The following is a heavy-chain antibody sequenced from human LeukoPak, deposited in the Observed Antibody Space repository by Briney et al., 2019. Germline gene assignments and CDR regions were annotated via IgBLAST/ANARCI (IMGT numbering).Heavy chain of an antibody. CDR3: AREMATRGPTFDY. CDR1: GGSISSGGYY. V-gene: IGHV4-31*03. CDR2: IYYSGST. Sequence: SETLSLTCTVSGGSISSGGYYWSWIRQHPGKGLEWIGYIYYSGSTYYNPSLKSRVTISVDTSKNQFSLKLSSVTAADTAVYYCAREMATRGPTFDYWGQGTLVTVSS. D-gene: IGHD5-24*01. J-gene: IGHJ4*02.